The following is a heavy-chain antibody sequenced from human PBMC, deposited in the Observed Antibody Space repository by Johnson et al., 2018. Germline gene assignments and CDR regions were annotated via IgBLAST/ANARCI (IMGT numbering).Heavy chain of an antibody. CDR3: ARDDRGRYYYDGMDV. J-gene: IGHJ6*02. Sequence: QVQLQESGPGLVKRSETLSLTCTVSGGSISSYYWSWIRQPPGKGLEWIGYIYYSGSTNYNPSLKSRVTISVDTSKNQFSLKLSSVTAADPAVYYCARDDRGRYYYDGMDVWGQGTTVTVSS. CDR1: GGSISSYY. V-gene: IGHV4-59*01. CDR2: IYYSGST. D-gene: IGHD1-26*01.